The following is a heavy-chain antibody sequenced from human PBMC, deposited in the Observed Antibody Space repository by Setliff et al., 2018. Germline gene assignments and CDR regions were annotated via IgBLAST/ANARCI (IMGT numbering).Heavy chain of an antibody. CDR2: IASGRNYM. Sequence: GGSLRLSCAASGFNFSNYYMTWVRQDPGKGLEWVSSIASGRNYMYYADSVKGRFTISRDNAKNSLSLQMNSLRAEDTAVYYCARGHSSSWYSFDYWGQGTLVTASS. D-gene: IGHD6-13*01. CDR1: GFNFSNYY. CDR3: ARGHSSSWYSFDY. J-gene: IGHJ4*02. V-gene: IGHV3-21*01.